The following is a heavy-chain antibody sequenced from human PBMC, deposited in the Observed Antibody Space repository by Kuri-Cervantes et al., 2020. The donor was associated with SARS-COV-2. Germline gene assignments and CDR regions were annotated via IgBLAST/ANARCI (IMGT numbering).Heavy chain of an antibody. J-gene: IGHJ6*03. D-gene: IGHD6-6*01. CDR1: GFTFSSYG. CDR3: AIWGYSSSSYYYYYMDV. CDR2: ISSSSSYI. Sequence: GGSLRLSCAASGFTFSSYGMHWVRQAPGKGLEWVSSISSSSSYIYYADSVKGRFTISRDNAKNSLYLQMNSLRAEDTAVYYCAIWGYSSSSYYYYYMDVWGKGTTVTVSS. V-gene: IGHV3-21*01.